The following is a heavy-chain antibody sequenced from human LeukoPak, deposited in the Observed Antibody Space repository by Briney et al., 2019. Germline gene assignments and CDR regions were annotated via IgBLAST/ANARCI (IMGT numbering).Heavy chain of an antibody. D-gene: IGHD6-25*01. V-gene: IGHV4-59*01. Sequence: PSETLSLTCTVSGGSISSYYWSWIRQPPGKGLEWIGYIYYSGSTNYNPSLKSRVTISVDTSKNQFSLKLSSVTAADTAVYYCAREGSSGRGGYYYYMDVWGKGTTVAISS. CDR1: GGSISSYY. CDR3: AREGSSGRGGYYYYMDV. J-gene: IGHJ6*03. CDR2: IYYSGST.